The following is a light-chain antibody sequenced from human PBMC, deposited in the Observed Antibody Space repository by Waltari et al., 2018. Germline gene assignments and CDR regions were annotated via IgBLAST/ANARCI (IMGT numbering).Light chain of an antibody. CDR3: AAWDDSLSGNV. V-gene: IGLV1-47*01. CDR1: RSTIGTNY. J-gene: IGLJ1*01. CDR2: RNN. Sequence: HSVLTQPPSASGTPGQRVTISCSGGRSTIGTNYAAWYQQHPGTAPKLLIFRNNQRPSGVPDRFSGSKSGTSASLAISGLRSEDEADYYCAAWDDSLSGNVFGTGTKVTAL.